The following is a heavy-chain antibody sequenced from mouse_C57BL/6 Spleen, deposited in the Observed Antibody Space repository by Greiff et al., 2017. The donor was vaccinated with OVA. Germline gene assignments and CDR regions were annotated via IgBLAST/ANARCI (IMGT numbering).Heavy chain of an antibody. CDR3: AAYSYGSSPFCDY. J-gene: IGHJ2*01. D-gene: IGHD1-1*01. Sequence: VQLQQSVAELVRPGASVKLSCTASGFNIKNTYMHWVKQRPEQGLEWIGRIDPANGNTKYAPKFQGKATITADTSSNTAYLQLSSLTSEDTSIYYCAAYSYGSSPFCDYWGQGTTLTVSS. CDR1: GFNIKNTY. V-gene: IGHV14-3*01. CDR2: IDPANGNT.